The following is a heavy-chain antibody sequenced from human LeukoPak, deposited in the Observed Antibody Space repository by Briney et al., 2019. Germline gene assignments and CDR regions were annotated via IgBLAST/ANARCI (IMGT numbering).Heavy chain of an antibody. CDR2: INHRGST. D-gene: IGHD4-17*01. CDR3: ARGRYGDYERYFDY. J-gene: IGHJ4*02. Sequence: SETLSLTCAVYGGSFRGYYWSWIRQPPGKGLEWIGEINHRGSTNYNPSLKSRVTILVDTSKNQFSLKLSSVTAADTAVYSCARGRYGDYERYFDYWGQGTLVTVSS. V-gene: IGHV4-34*01. CDR1: GGSFRGYY.